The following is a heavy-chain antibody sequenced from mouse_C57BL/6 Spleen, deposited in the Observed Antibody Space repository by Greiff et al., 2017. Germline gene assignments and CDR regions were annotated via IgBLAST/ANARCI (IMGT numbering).Heavy chain of an antibody. CDR2: ISDGGSYT. Sequence: EVHLVESGGGLVKPGGSLKLSCAASGFTFSSYAMSWVRQTPEKRLEWVATISDGGSYTYYPDNVKGRFTISRDNAKNNLYLQMSHLKSEDTAMXYCVTTASMDYWGQGTSVTVSS. J-gene: IGHJ4*01. CDR3: VTTASMDY. D-gene: IGHD1-2*01. CDR1: GFTFSSYA. V-gene: IGHV5-4*01.